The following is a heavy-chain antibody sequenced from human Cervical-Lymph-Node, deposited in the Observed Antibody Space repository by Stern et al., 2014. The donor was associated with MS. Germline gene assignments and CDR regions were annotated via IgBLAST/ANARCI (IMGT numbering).Heavy chain of an antibody. V-gene: IGHV4-59*01. CDR1: DGSIGTFH. Sequence: QVQLQESGPGLVKPSETLYVTCTVSDGSIGTFHWRWIRQPPGKGLEWLGYVHSGGPSGGNEKGCVKIRGAIRRDTAKNQFSLKLSAVTAADTAMNDWARGGGGDGSGLFDSWGRGTLVTVSS. J-gene: IGHJ4*02. D-gene: IGHD2-15*01. CDR3: ARGGGGDGSGLFDS. CDR2: VHSGGPSGG.